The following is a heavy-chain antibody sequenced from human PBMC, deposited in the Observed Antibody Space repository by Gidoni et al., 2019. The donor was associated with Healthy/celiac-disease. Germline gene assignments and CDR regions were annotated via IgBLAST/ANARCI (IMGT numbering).Heavy chain of an antibody. D-gene: IGHD4-4*01. V-gene: IGHV3-33*01. J-gene: IGHJ6*03. CDR1: GFTFSSYG. CDR3: ARRRNYVKPDYYYYYYMDV. CDR2: IWYYGSNK. Sequence: QVQLVESGGGVVQPGRSLRLYCAAAGFTFSSYGMPWVRQAPGKGLEWVAVIWYYGSNKYYADSVKCRFTISRDNSKNTLYLQMNSLRAEDTAVYYCARRRNYVKPDYYYYYYMDVWGKGTTVTVSS.